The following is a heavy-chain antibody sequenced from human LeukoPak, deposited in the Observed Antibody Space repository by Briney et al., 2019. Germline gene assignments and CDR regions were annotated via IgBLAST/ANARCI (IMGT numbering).Heavy chain of an antibody. CDR3: ARLSKDGDYANY. V-gene: IGHV1-46*01. Sequence: GASVKVSCKAPGYTFTSYYMHWVRQAPGQGLEWMGIINPSGGSTSYAQKFQGRVTMTRDTSTSTVYMELSSLRSEDTAVYYCARLSKDGDYANYWGQGTLVTVSS. J-gene: IGHJ4*02. CDR1: GYTFTSYY. CDR2: INPSGGST. D-gene: IGHD4-17*01.